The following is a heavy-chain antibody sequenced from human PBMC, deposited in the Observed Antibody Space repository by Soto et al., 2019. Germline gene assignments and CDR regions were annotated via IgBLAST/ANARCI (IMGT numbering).Heavy chain of an antibody. D-gene: IGHD2-15*01. V-gene: IGHV3-30*18. CDR3: AKLVVVVAATYSTYFDY. J-gene: IGHJ4*02. CDR1: GFTFSSYG. Sequence: GGSLGLSCAASGFTFSSYGMHWVRQAPGKGLEWVAVISDDGSNKYYADSVKGRFTISRDNSKNTLYLQMNSLRAEDTAVYYCAKLVVVVAATYSTYFDYWGQGTLVTVSS. CDR2: ISDDGSNK.